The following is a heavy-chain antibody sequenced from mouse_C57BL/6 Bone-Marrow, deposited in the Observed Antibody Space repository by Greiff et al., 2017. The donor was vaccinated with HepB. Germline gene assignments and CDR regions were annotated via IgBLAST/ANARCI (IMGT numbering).Heavy chain of an antibody. Sequence: QVQLQQPGAELVKPGASVKLSCKASGYTFTSYWMHWVKQRPGQGLEWIGMIHPNSGSTNYKEKFKSKATLTVDKSSSTAYLQLSSLTSEDSAVYYCARGGYFSYWGQGTTLTVSS. J-gene: IGHJ2*01. CDR1: GYTFTSYW. CDR2: IHPNSGST. CDR3: ARGGYFSY. D-gene: IGHD2-3*01. V-gene: IGHV1-64*01.